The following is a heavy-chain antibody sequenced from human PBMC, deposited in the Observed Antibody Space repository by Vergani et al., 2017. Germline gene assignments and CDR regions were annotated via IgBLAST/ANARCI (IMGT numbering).Heavy chain of an antibody. CDR3: TTEGTLGYFDWLFTPYFDY. V-gene: IGHV3-15*01. J-gene: IGHJ4*02. CDR2: IKSKTDGGTT. D-gene: IGHD3-9*01. Sequence: VQLVESGGGVVQPGRSLRLSCAASGFTFSNAWMSWVRQAPGKGLEWVGRIKSKTDGGTTDYAAPVKGRFTISRDDSKNTLYLQMNSLKTEDTAVYYCTTEGTLGYFDWLFTPYFDYWGQGTLVTVSS. CDR1: GFTFSNAW.